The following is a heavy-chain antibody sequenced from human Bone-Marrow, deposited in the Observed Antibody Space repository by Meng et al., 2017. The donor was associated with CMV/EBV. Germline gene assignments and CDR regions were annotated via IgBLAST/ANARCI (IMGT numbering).Heavy chain of an antibody. CDR3: AREGDVEMATILEY. D-gene: IGHD5-24*01. CDR2: ITISGSTI. CDR1: GFIFSDYY. Sequence: GESLKISCAASGFIFSDYYMSWVRQAPGKGLEWVSYITISGSTIYYADSVKGRFTISRDNAKNSLYLQMNSLRAEDTAVYYCAREGDVEMATILEYWGPGQRVTVAS. V-gene: IGHV3-11*01. J-gene: IGHJ4*02.